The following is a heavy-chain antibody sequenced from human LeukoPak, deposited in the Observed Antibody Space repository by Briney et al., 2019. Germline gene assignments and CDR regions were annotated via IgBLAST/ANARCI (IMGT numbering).Heavy chain of an antibody. V-gene: IGHV1-8*01. J-gene: IGHJ5*02. D-gene: IGHD4-17*01. CDR3: AVHLPGDYLDP. Sequence: GASVKVSCKASGYTFTIYDINWVRQAAGQGLEWMGWMNPDSGNTDFAQKFQGRVTMIRNTSISTAYMELSSLTSEDTAVYYCAVHLPGDYLDPWGQGTLVTVSS. CDR1: GYTFTIYD. CDR2: MNPDSGNT.